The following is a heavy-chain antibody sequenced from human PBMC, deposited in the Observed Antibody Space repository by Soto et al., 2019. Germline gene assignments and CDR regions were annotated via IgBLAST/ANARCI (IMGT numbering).Heavy chain of an antibody. V-gene: IGHV1-46*01. CDR3: ASTSIVGATTRNYYYGMDV. J-gene: IGHJ6*02. CDR1: GYTFTSYY. D-gene: IGHD1-26*01. Sequence: ASVKVSCKASGYTFTSYYMHRVRQAPGQGLEWMGIINPSGGSTSYAQKFQGRVTMTRDTSTSTVYMELSSLRSEDTAVYYCASTSIVGATTRNYYYGMDVWGQGTTVTVSS. CDR2: INPSGGST.